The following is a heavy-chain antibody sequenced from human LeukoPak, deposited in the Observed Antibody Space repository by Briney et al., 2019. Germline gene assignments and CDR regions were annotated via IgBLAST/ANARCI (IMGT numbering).Heavy chain of an antibody. D-gene: IGHD3-3*01. V-gene: IGHV3-15*01. CDR1: GFTFSNAW. Sequence: PGGSLRLSCAASGFTFSNAWMSWVRQAPGKGLEWVGRIKDKTDGGTTDYAAPVKGRFTTSRDDSKSTLYLQMNSLKTEDTAVYYCTTADGGYDFWRADYFDYWGQGTLVTVSS. CDR2: IKDKTDGGTT. CDR3: TTADGGYDFWRADYFDY. J-gene: IGHJ4*02.